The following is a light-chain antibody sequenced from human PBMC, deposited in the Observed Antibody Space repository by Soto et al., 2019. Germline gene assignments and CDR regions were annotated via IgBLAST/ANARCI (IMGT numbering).Light chain of an antibody. Sequence: EIVLTQSPGTLSLSPGERATFSCRASQGVSSTFLAWYQQKPGQAPRLLIYGASSRATGIPDRFSGSGSGTDFTLTISRLEPEDFAVYYCHYYDDSPPFPFGPGTKVDIK. V-gene: IGKV3-20*01. J-gene: IGKJ3*01. CDR2: GAS. CDR1: QGVSSTF. CDR3: HYYDDSPPFP.